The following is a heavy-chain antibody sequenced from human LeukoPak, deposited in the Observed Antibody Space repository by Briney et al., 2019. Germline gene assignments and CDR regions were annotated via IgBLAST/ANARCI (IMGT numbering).Heavy chain of an antibody. Sequence: SETLSLTCSVSGASASDGSYYWSWIRQPPGKGLEWIGYLYYSGNTNYSPSLSGRVSTSIDTSKNHFSLNLTSVTAADTAVYYCARGLSTGREDYFDYWGQGTLVSVSS. CDR3: ARGLSTGREDYFDY. J-gene: IGHJ4*02. D-gene: IGHD1-1*01. CDR1: GASASDGSYY. CDR2: LYYSGNT. V-gene: IGHV4-61*03.